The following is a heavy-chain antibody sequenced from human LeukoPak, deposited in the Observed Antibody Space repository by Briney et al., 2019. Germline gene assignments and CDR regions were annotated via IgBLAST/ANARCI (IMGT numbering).Heavy chain of an antibody. CDR2: IYYSGST. CDR1: GGSISSYY. J-gene: IGHJ5*02. V-gene: IGHV4-59*08. D-gene: IGHD4-17*01. CDR3: ARLATTVTTFNWFDP. Sequence: SETLSLTCTVSGGSISSYYWSWIRQPPGKGLEWIGYIYYSGSTNYNPSLKSRVTISVDTSKNQFSLKLSSVTAADTAVYYCARLATTVTTFNWFDPWGRGTLVTVSS.